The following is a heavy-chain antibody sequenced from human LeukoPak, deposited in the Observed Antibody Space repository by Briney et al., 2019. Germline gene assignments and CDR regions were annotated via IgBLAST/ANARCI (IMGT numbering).Heavy chain of an antibody. CDR1: GYTSTSYA. D-gene: IGHD3-10*01. J-gene: IGHJ4*02. Sequence: ASVKVSCKASGYTSTSYAMHWVRQAPGQRLEWMGWISTYNGNTNYAQKLHGRVTMTTDTSTSTAYMELRSLRFDDTAVYYCARDKLWFGELCEYWGQGTLVTVSS. CDR2: ISTYNGNT. V-gene: IGHV1-18*01. CDR3: ARDKLWFGELCEY.